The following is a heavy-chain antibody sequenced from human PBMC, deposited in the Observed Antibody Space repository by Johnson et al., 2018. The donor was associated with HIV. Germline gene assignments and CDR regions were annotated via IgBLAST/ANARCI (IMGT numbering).Heavy chain of an antibody. V-gene: IGHV3-7*04. Sequence: QLVESGGGLVQPGGSLRLSCAASGFTFSSYWMSWVRQAPGKGLEGVANIKQDGSEKYYVDSVKGRFTISRDNSKNTLYLQMNSLRAEDTAVYYCARGGYCRGGSCYPYDAFDIWGQGTMVNVSS. CDR2: IKQDGSEK. J-gene: IGHJ3*02. D-gene: IGHD2-15*01. CDR1: GFTFSSYW. CDR3: ARGGYCRGGSCYPYDAFDI.